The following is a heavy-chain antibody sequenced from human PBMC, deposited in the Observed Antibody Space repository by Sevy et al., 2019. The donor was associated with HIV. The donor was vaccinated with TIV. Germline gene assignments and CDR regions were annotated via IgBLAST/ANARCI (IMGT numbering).Heavy chain of an antibody. V-gene: IGHV1-8*01. CDR2: MNPNSGNT. Sequence: ASVKVYCKASGYTFTSYDIYWVRQATGQGLEWMGWMNPNSGNTGYAQKFQGRVTMTRNTSTSTAYIELSSLRSEVTAVYYYARGLNYYDSSGDERGYDYWGQGTLVTVSS. CDR3: ARGLNYYDSSGDERGYDY. D-gene: IGHD3-22*01. J-gene: IGHJ4*02. CDR1: GYTFTSYD.